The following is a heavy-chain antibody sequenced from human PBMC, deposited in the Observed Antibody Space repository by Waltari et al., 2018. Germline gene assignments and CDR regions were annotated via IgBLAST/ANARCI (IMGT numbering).Heavy chain of an antibody. CDR3: AKDGSKWELGIDY. V-gene: IGHV3-23*01. D-gene: IGHD1-26*01. CDR2: ISGSGGST. J-gene: IGHJ4*02. CDR1: GFTFSSYA. Sequence: EVQLLESGGGLVQPGGSLRLSCAASGFTFSSYAMSWVRQAPGKGLEWVSAISGSGGSTYDADSVKGRFTISRDNAKNTLYLQMNSLRAEDTAVYYCAKDGSKWELGIDYWGQGTLVTVSS.